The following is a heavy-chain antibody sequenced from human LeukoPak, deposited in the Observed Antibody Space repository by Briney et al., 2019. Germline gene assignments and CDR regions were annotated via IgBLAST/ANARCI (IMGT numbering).Heavy chain of an antibody. D-gene: IGHD2-2*01. CDR2: ISGSGGNT. J-gene: IGHJ6*03. Sequence: PSETLSLTCTVSGGSISSSTYYWGWIRQPPGKGLEWVSAISGSGGNTFYADSVKGRFTISRDNSKNTLYLQMNSLRAEDTAVYYCAKASSHEDYQHPFFYYYSMDVWGKGTTVTVSS. V-gene: IGHV3-23*01. CDR1: GGSISSSTYY. CDR3: AKASSHEDYQHPFFYYYSMDV.